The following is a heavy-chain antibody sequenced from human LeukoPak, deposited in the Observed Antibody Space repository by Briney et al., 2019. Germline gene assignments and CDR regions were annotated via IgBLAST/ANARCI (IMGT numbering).Heavy chain of an antibody. CDR2: ISGSGGRI. Sequence: GGSLRLSCAASGFTFSSYSMSWVRQAPGKGLEWVSGISGSGGRIDYADSVKGRFTISRDNSKNTLSLQMNSLTAEDTAVYYCAKNPRLEGWIYFDSWGQGSLVTVSS. V-gene: IGHV3-23*01. J-gene: IGHJ4*02. CDR1: GFTFSSYS. D-gene: IGHD1-1*01. CDR3: AKNPRLEGWIYFDS.